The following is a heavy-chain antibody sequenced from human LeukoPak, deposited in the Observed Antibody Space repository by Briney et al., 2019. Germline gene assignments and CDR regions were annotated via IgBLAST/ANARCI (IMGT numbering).Heavy chain of an antibody. CDR1: GGSISSSSYY. V-gene: IGHV4-39*07. CDR2: IYYSGST. D-gene: IGHD3-22*01. Sequence: SETLSLTCTVSGGSISSSSYYWGWIRQPPGKGLEWIGSIYYSGSTYYNPSLKSRVTISVDTSKNQFSLKLSSVTAAGTAVYYCARVPAAYYYDSSGSQFDYWGQGTLVTVSS. J-gene: IGHJ4*02. CDR3: ARVPAAYYYDSSGSQFDY.